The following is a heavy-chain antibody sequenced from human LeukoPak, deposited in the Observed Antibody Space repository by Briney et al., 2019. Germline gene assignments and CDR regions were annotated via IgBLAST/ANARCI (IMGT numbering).Heavy chain of an antibody. CDR2: INHSGST. CDR3: ARGPRAFDI. J-gene: IGHJ3*02. CDR1: GGSFSGYY. Sequence: SETLSLTCAVYGGSFSGYYWSWIRQPPGKGLEWIGEINHSGSTNYNPSLKSRVTISVDTSKNQFSLELSSVTAADTAVYYCARGPRAFDIWGQGTMVIVSS. V-gene: IGHV4-34*01.